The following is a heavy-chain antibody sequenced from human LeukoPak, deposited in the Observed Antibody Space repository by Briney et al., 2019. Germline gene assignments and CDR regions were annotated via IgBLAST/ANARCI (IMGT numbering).Heavy chain of an antibody. CDR1: GFTFNTYT. J-gene: IGHJ4*02. CDR3: TQLLLRGPTA. D-gene: IGHD2-15*01. Sequence: GGSLRLSCAASGFTFNTYTMNWVRQAPGKGLEWVANINQVGTETFYVDSVKGRFTVSRDNARNSLYLRMSSLRAEDTAVYYCTQLLLRGPTAWGQGTLVTVSS. V-gene: IGHV3-7*01. CDR2: INQVGTET.